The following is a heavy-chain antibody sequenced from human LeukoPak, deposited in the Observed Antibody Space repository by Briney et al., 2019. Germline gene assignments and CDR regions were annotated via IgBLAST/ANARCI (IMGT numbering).Heavy chain of an antibody. J-gene: IGHJ4*02. CDR2: ISSSSSYI. CDR1: GFTFSSYS. Sequence: GGSLRLSCAASGFTFSSYSMNWVRQAPGKGLEWVSSISSSSSYIYYADSVKGRFTISRDNAKNSLYLQMNSLRAEDTAVYYCARSSRAAAGRKFDYWGQGTLVTVSS. V-gene: IGHV3-21*01. D-gene: IGHD6-13*01. CDR3: ARSSRAAAGRKFDY.